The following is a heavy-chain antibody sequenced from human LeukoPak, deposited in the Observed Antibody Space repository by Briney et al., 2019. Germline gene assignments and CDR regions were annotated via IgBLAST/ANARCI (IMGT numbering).Heavy chain of an antibody. CDR2: ISSSGSTI. D-gene: IGHD3-3*01. CDR3: ARAGYYDCWRYGNNWFDP. J-gene: IGHJ5*02. Sequence: GGSLRLSCAASGFTFSDYYMSWIRQAPGQGLEWVSKISSSGSTIYYADSVKGRFTISRDNAKNSLYLQMNSLRAEDTAVYYCARAGYYDCWRYGNNWFDPWGQGTLVTVSS. V-gene: IGHV3-11*01. CDR1: GFTFSDYY.